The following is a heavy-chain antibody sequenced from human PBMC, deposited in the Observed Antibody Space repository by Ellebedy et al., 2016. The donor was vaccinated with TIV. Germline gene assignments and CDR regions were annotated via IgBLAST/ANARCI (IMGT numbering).Heavy chain of an antibody. V-gene: IGHV1-46*03. J-gene: IGHJ4*02. D-gene: IGHD3-22*01. Sequence: ASVKVSXXASGYTFTGYYMHWVRQAPGQGLEWMGIINPSGGSTSYAQKFQGRVTMTRDTSTSTVYMELSSLRSEDTAVYYCARDSDSSGYYYGVDYWGQGTLVTVSS. CDR1: GYTFTGYY. CDR3: ARDSDSSGYYYGVDY. CDR2: INPSGGST.